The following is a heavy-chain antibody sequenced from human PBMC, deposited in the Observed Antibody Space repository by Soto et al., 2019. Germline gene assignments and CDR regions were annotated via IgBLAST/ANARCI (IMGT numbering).Heavy chain of an antibody. CDR1: GGSTSIGRGYY. Sequence: SQALSLTCTASGGSTSIGRGYYWRWISHNPEKGLEWIGSIYYTGNTYYNPSLKSRLTISVDTSENHFSLRLSSVTAADTATFYCARGAYCDSSGYFDLWGHGTLVT. D-gene: IGHD3-22*01. V-gene: IGHV4-31*03. J-gene: IGHJ4*01. CDR2: IYYTGNT. CDR3: ARGAYCDSSGYFDL.